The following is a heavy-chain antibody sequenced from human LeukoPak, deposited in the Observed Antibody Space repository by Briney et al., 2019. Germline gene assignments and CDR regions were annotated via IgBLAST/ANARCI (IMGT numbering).Heavy chain of an antibody. CDR1: GGSFSGYY. CDR2: IYHSGST. D-gene: IGHD3-16*01. CDR3: ASPRGIPYAFDI. Sequence: ASETLSLTCAVYGGSFSGYYWSWIRQPPGKGLEWIGSIYHSGSTYYNPSLKSRVTISVDTSKNQFSLKLSSVTAADTAVYYCASPRGIPYAFDIWGQGTMVTVSS. J-gene: IGHJ3*02. V-gene: IGHV4-34*01.